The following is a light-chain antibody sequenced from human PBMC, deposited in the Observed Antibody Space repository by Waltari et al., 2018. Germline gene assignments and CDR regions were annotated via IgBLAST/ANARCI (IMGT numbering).Light chain of an antibody. CDR1: QSLLHSDGNTY. CDR2: KVS. J-gene: IGKJ2*01. Sequence: DVVMTQSPLSLPVTLGQPASISCRSSQSLLHSDGNTYLSWFQQRPGQSPRRLIYKVSNRDSGVPDRFSGRWSGTDFKLKISRVEAEDLGVYYCMQGTHWPRYTFGQGTKLDIK. CDR3: MQGTHWPRYT. V-gene: IGKV2-30*02.